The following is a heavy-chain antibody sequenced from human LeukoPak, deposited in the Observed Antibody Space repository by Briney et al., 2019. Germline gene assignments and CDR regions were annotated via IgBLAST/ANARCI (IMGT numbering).Heavy chain of an antibody. D-gene: IGHD3-22*01. CDR2: ISSSSSYI. CDR3: ARGGHYDSSALSDAFDI. CDR1: GFTFSSYS. J-gene: IGHJ3*02. V-gene: IGHV3-21*01. Sequence: PGGSLRLSCAASGFTFSSYSMNWVRQAPGKGLEWVSSISSSSSYIYYADSVKGRFTISRDNAKNSLYLQMNSLRAEDTAVYYCARGGHYDSSALSDAFDIWGQGTMATVSS.